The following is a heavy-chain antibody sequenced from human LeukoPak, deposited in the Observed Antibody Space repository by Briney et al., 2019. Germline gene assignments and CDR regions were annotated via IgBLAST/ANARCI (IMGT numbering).Heavy chain of an antibody. D-gene: IGHD2-15*01. CDR3: ARFPSGGPCDY. CDR2: INPNSGGT. J-gene: IGHJ4*02. V-gene: IGHV1-2*02. CDR1: GYTFTGYY. Sequence: ASVKVSCKTSGYTFTGYYMHWVRQAPGQGPEWMGWINPNSGGTNYAQKFQGRVTMTSDTSISTAYMDLSSLRPDDTAVYYCARFPSGGPCDYWGQGTLVTVSS.